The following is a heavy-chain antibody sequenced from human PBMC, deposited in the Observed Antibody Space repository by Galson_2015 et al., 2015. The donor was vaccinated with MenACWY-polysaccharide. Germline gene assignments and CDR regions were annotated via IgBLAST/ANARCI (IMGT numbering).Heavy chain of an antibody. Sequence: SLKLSCEASGFTFNSYWMRWVRQAPGQGLEWMSYIKADSGFSNYADTLKGRFTISTDNSTNMVYMEMRGLRAEDTAVYYCARGPSWFFDSWGQGTMVTVSS. D-gene: IGHD6-13*01. V-gene: IGHV3-74*01. CDR3: ARGPSWFFDS. J-gene: IGHJ4*02. CDR1: GFTFNSYW. CDR2: IKADSGFS.